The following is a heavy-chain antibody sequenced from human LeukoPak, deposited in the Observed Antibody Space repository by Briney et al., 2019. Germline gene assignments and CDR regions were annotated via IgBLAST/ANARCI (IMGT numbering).Heavy chain of an antibody. CDR2: IRSDGYHT. V-gene: IGHV3-30*02. Sequence: GGSLRLSCGASGFIFDTHDMHWVRQAPGKGLEWVAFIRSDGYHTYYADSVKGRFTITRDNSKNTLYLQMNSLRLEDMAVYYCARPSGGGVDYWGRGTRVTVSS. CDR3: ARPSGGGVDY. D-gene: IGHD3-10*01. J-gene: IGHJ4*02. CDR1: GFIFDTHD.